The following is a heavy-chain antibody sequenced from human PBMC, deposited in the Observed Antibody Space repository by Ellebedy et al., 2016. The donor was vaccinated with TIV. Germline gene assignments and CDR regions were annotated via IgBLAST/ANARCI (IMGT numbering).Heavy chain of an antibody. CDR1: GFTFGDYA. J-gene: IGHJ6*02. Sequence: GESLKISCTASGFTFGDYAMSWFRQAPGKGLEWVGFIRSKAYGGTTEYAASVKCRFTISRDDSKSIAYLQMNSLNIEDTAVYYCTRGDPTMVRGVDHYYYGMDVWGQGTTVTVSS. CDR3: TRGDPTMVRGVDHYYYGMDV. CDR2: IRSKAYGGTT. V-gene: IGHV3-49*03. D-gene: IGHD3-10*01.